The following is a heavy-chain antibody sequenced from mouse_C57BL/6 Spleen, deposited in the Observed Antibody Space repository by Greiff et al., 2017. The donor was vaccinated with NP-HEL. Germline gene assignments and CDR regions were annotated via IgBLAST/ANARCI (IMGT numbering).Heavy chain of an antibody. CDR3: ARSDYYGSSPPFDY. J-gene: IGHJ2*01. V-gene: IGHV2-9-1*01. CDR2: IWTGGGT. Sequence: VKVVESGPGLVAPSQSLSITCTVSGFSLTSYAISWVRQPPGKGLEWLGVIWTGGGTNYNSALKSRLSISKDNSKSQVFLKMNSLQTDDTARYYCARSDYYGSSPPFDYWGQGTTLTVSS. CDR1: GFSLTSYA. D-gene: IGHD1-1*01.